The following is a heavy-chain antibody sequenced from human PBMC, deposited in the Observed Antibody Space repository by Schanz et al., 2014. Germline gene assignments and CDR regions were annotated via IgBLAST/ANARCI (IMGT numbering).Heavy chain of an antibody. J-gene: IGHJ4*02. CDR3: ARAARRTRVVPLYFDY. CDR2: INHGGST. D-gene: IGHD2-2*01. Sequence: QVQLQQWGAGLLKPSETLSLTCGVFGGSFSGYYWSWIRQPPGKGLEWIAEINHGGSTNYNPSLKSRVTISVDTSKTQFSLKLRSVTAADTAVYDCARAARRTRVVPLYFDYWGQGTLVTVSS. CDR1: GGSFSGYY. V-gene: IGHV4-34*01.